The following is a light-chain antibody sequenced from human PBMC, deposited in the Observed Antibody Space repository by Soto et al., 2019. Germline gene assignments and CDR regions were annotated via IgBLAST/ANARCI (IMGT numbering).Light chain of an antibody. J-gene: IGKJ5*01. CDR2: TAS. V-gene: IGKV1-39*01. Sequence: DIRRTQSPSSLSASVGDTVTITCRASQSISSQLNWYQQKPGKAPNLLMYTASNLQSGVPSRFSGSGSGTDFTLTISSLQPEDFATYYCQQSYSTPISFGQGTRLE. CDR3: QQSYSTPIS. CDR1: QSISSQ.